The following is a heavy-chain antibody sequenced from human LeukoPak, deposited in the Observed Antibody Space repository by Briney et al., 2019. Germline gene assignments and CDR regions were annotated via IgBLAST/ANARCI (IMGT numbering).Heavy chain of an antibody. Sequence: SETLSLTCTVSGGSISSSSYYWGWIRQPPGKGLEWIGSIYYSGSTYYNPSLKSRVTISVDTSKNQFSLKLSSVTAADTAIYYCATHRRSGSGGSENAFEIWGQGTMVTVSS. V-gene: IGHV4-39*01. CDR2: IYYSGST. CDR3: ATHRRSGSGGSENAFEI. J-gene: IGHJ3*02. CDR1: GGSISSSSYY. D-gene: IGHD5-12*01.